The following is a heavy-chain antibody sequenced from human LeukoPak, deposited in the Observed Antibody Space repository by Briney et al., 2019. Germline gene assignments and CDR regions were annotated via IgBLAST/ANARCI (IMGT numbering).Heavy chain of an antibody. D-gene: IGHD2-2*03. CDR3: ARDGYCSSTSCYESYYYYMDV. Sequence: GGSLRLSCAASGFTFTSYYMHWVRQAPGQGLEWMGIINPSGGSTSYAQKFQGRVTMTRDMSTSTVYMELSSLRSEDTAVYYCARDGYCSSTSCYESYYYYMDVWGKGTTVTVSS. CDR1: GFTFTSYY. J-gene: IGHJ6*03. CDR2: INPSGGST. V-gene: IGHV1-46*01.